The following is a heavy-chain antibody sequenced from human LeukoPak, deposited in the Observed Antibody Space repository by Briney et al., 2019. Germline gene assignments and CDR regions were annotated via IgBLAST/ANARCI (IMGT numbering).Heavy chain of an antibody. V-gene: IGHV3-30*18. CDR1: GFTFSSYG. Sequence: GGSLRLSCAASGFTFSSYGMHWVRQAPGKGLEWVAVISFDGSNKYYAVSVKGRFTISRDNAKNTLYLQMNSLGAEDTAVYYCAKGSKDYYDDSAYYPHGMDVWGHGTTVTVSS. CDR2: ISFDGSNK. D-gene: IGHD3-22*01. J-gene: IGHJ6*02. CDR3: AKGSKDYYDDSAYYPHGMDV.